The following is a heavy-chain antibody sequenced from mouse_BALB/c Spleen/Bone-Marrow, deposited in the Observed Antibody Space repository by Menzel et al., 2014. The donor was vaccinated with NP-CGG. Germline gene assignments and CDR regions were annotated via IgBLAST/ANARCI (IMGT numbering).Heavy chain of an antibody. D-gene: IGHD1-1*01. V-gene: IGHV5-17*02. J-gene: IGHJ2*01. CDR2: VSSGSSTI. CDR1: GFTFSSFG. Sequence: EVKVEESGGGLVQPGGSRKPSCAASGFTFSSFGMHWVRQAPEKGLEWVAYVSSGSSTIYYADTVMGRFTISRDNPKNTLFLQMTSLRSEDTAMYYCARSGSSSGYFDYWGQGTTLTVSS. CDR3: ARSGSSSGYFDY.